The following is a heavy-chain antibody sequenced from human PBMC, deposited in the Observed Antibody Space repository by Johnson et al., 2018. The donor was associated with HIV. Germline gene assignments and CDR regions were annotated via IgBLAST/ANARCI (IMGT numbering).Heavy chain of an antibody. Sequence: VQLVESGGGLVQPGGSLRLSCAASGFTFSSYWMSWVRQAPGKGLEWVANIKQDGSEKSYVDSVKGRFTISRDNAKNSLYLQMTSLRAGDTALYYCARAKRDYYGSGGVGAFDIWGQGTMVTVSS. CDR3: ARAKRDYYGSGGVGAFDI. CDR2: IKQDGSEK. J-gene: IGHJ3*02. V-gene: IGHV3-7*02. D-gene: IGHD3-10*01. CDR1: GFTFSSYW.